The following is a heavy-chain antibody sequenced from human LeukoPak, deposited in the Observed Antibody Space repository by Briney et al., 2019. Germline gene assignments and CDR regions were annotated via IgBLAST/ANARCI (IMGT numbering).Heavy chain of an antibody. CDR2: ISSSDDST. CDR3: ARGHPERTGDGAFDI. D-gene: IGHD1-14*01. Sequence: GGSLRLSCAASGFTFGYYDMSWVRQAPGKGLEWVSIISSSDDSTYYADSVTGRFTISTDRARNTLYLQMNSLRAEDTALYYCARGHPERTGDGAFDIWGQGTMVTVSS. CDR1: GFTFGYYD. V-gene: IGHV3-23*01. J-gene: IGHJ3*02.